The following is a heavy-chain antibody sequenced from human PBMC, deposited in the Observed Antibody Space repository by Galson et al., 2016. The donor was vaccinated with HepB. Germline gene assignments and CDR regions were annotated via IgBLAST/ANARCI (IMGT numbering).Heavy chain of an antibody. CDR3: AKHKVGAQGEFDS. D-gene: IGHD1-26*01. CDR1: GFTFSSYG. V-gene: IGHV3-23*01. Sequence: SLRLSCAASGFTFSSYGMSWVRQAPGKGLEWVSTIIGNGGTTYYADSVKGRFTISRDNSKNTLYLQMHSLRAEDTAVYYCAKHKVGAQGEFDSWGQGTLVTVSS. CDR2: IIGNGGTT. J-gene: IGHJ4*02.